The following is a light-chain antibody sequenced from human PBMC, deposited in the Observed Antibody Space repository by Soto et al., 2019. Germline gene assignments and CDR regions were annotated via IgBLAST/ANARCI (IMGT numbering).Light chain of an antibody. J-gene: IGLJ3*02. V-gene: IGLV1-47*02. CDR3: AAWDGSLSGRV. Sequence: QSALARPPSVSGTPGQRVTIYCSGSSSNVGVNYVYWYQHFPGTAPKLLIHTNDQRPSGVPDRFSGSKSGTSASLAISGLRSEDEADYYCAAWDGSLSGRVFGGGTKVTVL. CDR1: SSNVGVNY. CDR2: TND.